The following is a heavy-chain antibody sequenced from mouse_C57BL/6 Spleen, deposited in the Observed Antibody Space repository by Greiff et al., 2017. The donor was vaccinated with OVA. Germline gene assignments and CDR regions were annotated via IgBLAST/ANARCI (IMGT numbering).Heavy chain of an antibody. CDR2: IRLKSDNYAT. CDR1: GFTFSNYW. D-gene: IGHD2-2*01. J-gene: IGHJ3*01. CDR3: TRGYGGFAY. V-gene: IGHV6-3*01. Sequence: EVKVEESGGGLVQPGGSMKLSCVASGFTFSNYWMNWVRQSPEKGLEWVAQIRLKSDNYATHYAESVKGRFTISRDDSKSSVYLQMNNLRAEDTGIYYCTRGYGGFAYWGQGTLVTVSA.